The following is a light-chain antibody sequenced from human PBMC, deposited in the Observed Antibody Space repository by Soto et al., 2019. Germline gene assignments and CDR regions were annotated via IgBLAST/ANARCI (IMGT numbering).Light chain of an antibody. Sequence: SYELTQPPSVSVAPGKTARLTCGGNNIERKSVHWYQQRPGQAPVLVMYYDTDRPSGIPERFSGSNSGNTATLTIGWVEEGDEADYYCQVWDANSDHVVFGGGTKVTVL. V-gene: IGLV3-21*04. CDR1: NIERKS. CDR3: QVWDANSDHVV. CDR2: YDT. J-gene: IGLJ2*01.